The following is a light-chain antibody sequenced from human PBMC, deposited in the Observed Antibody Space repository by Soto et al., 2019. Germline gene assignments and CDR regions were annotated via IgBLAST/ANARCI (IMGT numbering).Light chain of an antibody. CDR3: QSYDSSLSGSWV. J-gene: IGLJ3*02. CDR2: GNS. V-gene: IGLV1-40*01. Sequence: QSVLTQPPSVSGAPGQRVTISCTGSSSNIGAGYDVHWYQQLPGTAPKLLIYGNSNRPSGVPDRFSGSKSGTSASLAITGLQAEDEDEYYCQSYDSSLSGSWVFGGGTKLTVL. CDR1: SSNIGAGYD.